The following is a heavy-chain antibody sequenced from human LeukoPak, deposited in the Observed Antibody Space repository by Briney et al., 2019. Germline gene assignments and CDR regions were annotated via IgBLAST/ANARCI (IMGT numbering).Heavy chain of an antibody. Sequence: GGSLRLSCAASGFTFSTYSMNWVRQAPGKGLEWVSSISISSSSMYYADSMKGRFTISRDNAKNSLYLQMNSLRAEDTAVYYCARVQRGYCSSTSCYYFDFWGQGTLVTVSS. CDR3: ARVQRGYCSSTSCYYFDF. CDR1: GFTFSTYS. D-gene: IGHD2-2*01. V-gene: IGHV3-21*01. J-gene: IGHJ4*02. CDR2: ISISSSSM.